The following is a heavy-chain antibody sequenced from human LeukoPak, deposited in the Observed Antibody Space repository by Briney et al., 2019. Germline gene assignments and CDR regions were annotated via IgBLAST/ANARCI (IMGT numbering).Heavy chain of an antibody. V-gene: IGHV4-30-2*01. CDR1: GGSISSSGHS. CDR2: IYYSGST. D-gene: IGHD4-17*01. CDR3: ASMTTLTTHAFDI. J-gene: IGHJ3*02. Sequence: PSETLSLTCAVSGGSISSSGHSWSCIPQPPGKGLEWIGYIYYSGSTYYNPSLKSRLTISVDRSKNQFSLKLSSVTAADTAVYFCASMTTLTTHAFDIWGRGTMVTVSS.